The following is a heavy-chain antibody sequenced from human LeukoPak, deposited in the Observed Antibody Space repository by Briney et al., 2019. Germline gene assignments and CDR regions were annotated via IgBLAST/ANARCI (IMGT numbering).Heavy chain of an antibody. J-gene: IGHJ4*02. D-gene: IGHD6-13*01. CDR2: ISGSGGST. V-gene: IGHV3-23*01. CDR3: AKDGTKTGYSSSWYLNY. CDR1: GFGFSSYW. Sequence: PGGSLRLSCAASGFGFSSYWMSWVRQAPGQGLEWVSAISGSGGSTYYADSVKGRFTISRDNSKNTLYLQMNSLRAEDTAVYYCAKDGTKTGYSSSWYLNYWGQGTLVTVSS.